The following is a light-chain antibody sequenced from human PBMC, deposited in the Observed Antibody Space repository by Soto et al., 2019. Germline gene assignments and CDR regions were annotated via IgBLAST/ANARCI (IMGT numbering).Light chain of an antibody. V-gene: IGKV3-15*01. Sequence: EIVMTQSPATLSVSPGERATLSCRASQSVSSNLAWYQQKPGQAPRLLIYGASTRATGIPARFSGGGSGTEVTLTISSLQSADFSVYYCQQYNNWPPWTFGQGTKVEIK. CDR2: GAS. CDR3: QQYNNWPPWT. J-gene: IGKJ1*01. CDR1: QSVSSN.